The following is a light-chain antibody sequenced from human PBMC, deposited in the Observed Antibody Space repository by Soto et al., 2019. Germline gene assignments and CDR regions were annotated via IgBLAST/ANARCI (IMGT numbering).Light chain of an antibody. J-gene: IGKJ5*01. Sequence: IFFTQAPGTLSPSRWETATLSRKVSQSVSSSYLAWYQQKPGQAPRLLIYGASSRATGIPVRFSGSGFGTEFTLTISSLQSEDFAVYYCQQHNNWPFTFGQGTRLEIK. CDR1: QSVSSSY. CDR2: GAS. CDR3: QQHNNWPFT. V-gene: IGKV3-15*01.